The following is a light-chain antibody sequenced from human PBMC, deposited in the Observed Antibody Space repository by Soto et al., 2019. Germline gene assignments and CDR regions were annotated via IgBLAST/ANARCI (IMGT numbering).Light chain of an antibody. CDR3: MQGTHRPIT. Sequence: VAMTQCPLSLSLPLRXAAALSSRSXXXXVYSDGNTYLNWFQQRPGQSPRRLIYKVSDRDSGVPDRFSGSGSGTDFTLKISRVEAEDVGVYYCMQGTHRPITFGQGTRLENK. CDR2: KVS. J-gene: IGKJ5*01. CDR1: XXXVYSDGNTY. V-gene: IGKV2-30*01.